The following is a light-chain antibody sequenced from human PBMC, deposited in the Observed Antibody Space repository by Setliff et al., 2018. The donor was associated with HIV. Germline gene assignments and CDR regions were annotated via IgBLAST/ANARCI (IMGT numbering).Light chain of an antibody. CDR3: SSYTSRTPLYV. Sequence: QSVLTQPASVSGSPGQSITITCTGATSDVGGYNYVSWYQQHPGKAPKLMISDVSNRPSGVSNRFSGSKSVNTASLTISGLQAEDEADYYCSSYTSRTPLYVFGTGTKVTVL. CDR2: DVS. V-gene: IGLV2-14*03. CDR1: TSDVGGYNY. J-gene: IGLJ1*01.